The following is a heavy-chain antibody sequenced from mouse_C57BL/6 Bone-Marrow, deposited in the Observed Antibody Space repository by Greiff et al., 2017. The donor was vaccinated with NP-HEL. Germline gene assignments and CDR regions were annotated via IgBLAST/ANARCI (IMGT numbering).Heavy chain of an antibody. D-gene: IGHD1-1*01. J-gene: IGHJ2*01. CDR3: ARGDYYEVDY. V-gene: IGHV1-61*01. CDR2: IYPSDSET. CDR1: GYTFTSYW. Sequence: QVQLQQPGAELVRPGSSVKLSCKASGYTFTSYWMDWVKQRPGQGLEWIGNIYPSDSETHYNQKFKDKATLTVDKSSSTAYMQLSSLTSEDSAVYYCARGDYYEVDYWGQGTTLTVST.